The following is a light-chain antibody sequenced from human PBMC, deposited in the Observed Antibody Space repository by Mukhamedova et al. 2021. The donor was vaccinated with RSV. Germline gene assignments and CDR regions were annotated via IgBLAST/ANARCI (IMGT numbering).Light chain of an antibody. Sequence: SVSSSYLAWYQQRPGQAPRLLIYGASTRATGIPDRFSGSGSGTDFTFTISRLEPEDFAVYFCQQYGSSWTFGQGTKVEIK. CDR2: GAS. J-gene: IGKJ1*01. V-gene: IGKV3-20*01. CDR3: QQYGSSWT. CDR1: SVSSSY.